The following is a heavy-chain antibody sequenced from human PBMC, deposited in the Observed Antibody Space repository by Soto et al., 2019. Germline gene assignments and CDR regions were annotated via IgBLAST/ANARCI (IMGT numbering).Heavy chain of an antibody. CDR2: IITFVGTA. CDR3: ARVTRGHDSGGNYMDV. Sequence: QVQLVQSGPEVKKPGSSVTVSCKTSGGTLRSYSISWVRQAPGQGLEWVGKIITFVGTANVAQQFQGRVTITADRSTDTTYMELRSLTSDDTAVYYCARVTRGHDSGGNYMDVCGTGTTVTFS. CDR1: GGTLRSYS. J-gene: IGHJ6*03. D-gene: IGHD5-12*01. V-gene: IGHV1-69*08.